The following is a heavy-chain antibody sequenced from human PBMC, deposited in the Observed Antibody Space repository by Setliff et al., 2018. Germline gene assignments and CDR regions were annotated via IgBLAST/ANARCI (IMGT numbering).Heavy chain of an antibody. V-gene: IGHV1-46*01. Sequence: ASVKVSCKASGYTLTKYYMHWVRQAPGQGLEWMGIINPTGGLTRYAQKFQDRVTMTIDTSATTVYMELQSLRSDDTAVYYCVRSSAPQVVLAADFDFWGQGTPVTVSS. J-gene: IGHJ4*02. D-gene: IGHD6-19*01. CDR2: INPTGGLT. CDR3: VRSSAPQVVLAADFDF. CDR1: GYTLTKYY.